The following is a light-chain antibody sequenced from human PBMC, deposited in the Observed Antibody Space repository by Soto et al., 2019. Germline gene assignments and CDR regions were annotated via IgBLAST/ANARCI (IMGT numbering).Light chain of an antibody. V-gene: IGLV2-23*01. CDR1: SSDVGSYNL. Sequence: QSVLTPPASVSGSPGQSITISCTVTSSDVGSYNLVSWYQQHPGKAPKLMIYEGSKRPSGVSNRFSGSKSGNTASLTISGLQAEDEADYYCCSYAGSSTYVFGTGTKVTLL. CDR2: EGS. J-gene: IGLJ1*01. CDR3: CSYAGSSTYV.